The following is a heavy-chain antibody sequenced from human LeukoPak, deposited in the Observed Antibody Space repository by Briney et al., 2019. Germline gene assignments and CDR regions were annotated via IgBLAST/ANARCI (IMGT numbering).Heavy chain of an antibody. CDR2: INSDGSST. CDR1: GFTFSSYW. D-gene: IGHD3-22*01. J-gene: IGHJ4*02. CDR3: ARGLYYYDSSGYYGY. Sequence: GGSLRLSCAASGFTFSSYWMHWVRHAPGKGLVWVSRINSDGSSTSYADSVKGRFTISRDNAKNTLYLQMNSLRAEDTAVYYCARGLYYYDSSGYYGYWGQGTLVTVSS. V-gene: IGHV3-74*01.